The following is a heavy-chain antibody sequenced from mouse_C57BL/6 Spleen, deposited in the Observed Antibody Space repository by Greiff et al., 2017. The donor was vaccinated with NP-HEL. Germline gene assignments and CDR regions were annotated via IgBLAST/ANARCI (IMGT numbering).Heavy chain of an antibody. J-gene: IGHJ4*01. CDR1: GYAFSSSW. V-gene: IGHV1-82*01. CDR3: ARGGYYSNKYYAMDY. D-gene: IGHD2-5*01. CDR2: IYPGDGDT. Sequence: LEESGPELVKPGASVKISCKASGYAFSSSWMNWVKQRPGKGLEWIGRIYPGDGDTNYNGKFKGKATLTADKSSSTAYMQLSSLTSEDSAVYFCARGGYYSNKYYAMDYWGQGTSVTVSS.